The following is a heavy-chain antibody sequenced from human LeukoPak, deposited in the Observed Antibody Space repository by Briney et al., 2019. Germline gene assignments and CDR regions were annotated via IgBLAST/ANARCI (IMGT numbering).Heavy chain of an antibody. J-gene: IGHJ4*02. CDR1: GGSLTNINY. V-gene: IGHV4-4*02. D-gene: IGHD2-15*01. CDR3: ARKSDPYSSFGH. CDR2: ISLDGYT. Sequence: SATLSLTCGVSGGSLTNINYYWGGRPSPGGGLEWVGVISLDGYTSYNPTFRGRVTMTLDESTNPVSLTLTSVTSADTAIYYCARKSDPYSSFGHWGQGTLVTVSS.